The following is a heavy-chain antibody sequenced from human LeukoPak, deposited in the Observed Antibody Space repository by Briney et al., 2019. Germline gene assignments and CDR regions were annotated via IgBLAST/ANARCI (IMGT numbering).Heavy chain of an antibody. D-gene: IGHD3-10*01. V-gene: IGHV4-59*01. CDR3: ARAKYYYGSGSPYYFDY. CDR1: GGSISSYY. CDR2: IYNRGSA. J-gene: IGHJ4*02. Sequence: SETLSLTCTVSGGSISSYYWSWIRQPPRKGLEWIGYIYNRGSANYSPSLKSRLTISVDTSENQFSLRLSSVTAADTAVYYCARAKYYYGSGSPYYFDYWGQGTLVTVSS.